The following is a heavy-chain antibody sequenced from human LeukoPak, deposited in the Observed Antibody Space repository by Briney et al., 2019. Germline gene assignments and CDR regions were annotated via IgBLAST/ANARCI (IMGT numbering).Heavy chain of an antibody. CDR3: ARGETTIKPRVERRYFDL. CDR2: IYYSGNT. CDR1: GGSISSSSDY. D-gene: IGHD1-26*01. V-gene: IGHV4-39*01. Sequence: PSETLSLTCTVSGGSISSSSDYWGWIRQPPGKGLEWIGSIYYSGNTYYNPSLKSRVTISVDTSKKQFSLKLSSVTAADTAVYYCARGETTIKPRVERRYFDLWGRGTLVTVSS. J-gene: IGHJ2*01.